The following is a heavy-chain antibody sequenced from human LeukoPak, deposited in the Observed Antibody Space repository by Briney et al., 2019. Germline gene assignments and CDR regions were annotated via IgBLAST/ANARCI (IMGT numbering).Heavy chain of an antibody. CDR3: ARDRGSITIFGVVIEFDP. Sequence: ASVKVSCKTSGYTFTSYGISWVRQAPGQGLEWMGWIRVYNGNTKYAQKLQGRVTMTTDTSTSTAYMELRSLRSDDTAVYYCARDRGSITIFGVVIEFDPWGQGTLVTVSS. D-gene: IGHD3-3*01. V-gene: IGHV1-18*01. CDR1: GYTFTSYG. CDR2: IRVYNGNT. J-gene: IGHJ5*02.